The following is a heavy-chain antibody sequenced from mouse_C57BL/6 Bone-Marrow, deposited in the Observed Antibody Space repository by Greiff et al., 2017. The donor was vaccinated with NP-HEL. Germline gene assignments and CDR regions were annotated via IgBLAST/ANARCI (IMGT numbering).Heavy chain of an antibody. D-gene: IGHD1-1*01. Sequence: QVQLQQPGAELVLPGASVKLSCKASGYTFTSYWMHWVKQRPGQGLEWIGEIDPSDSYTTSNQKFKGKSTLTVDKSSSTAYMQLSSLTSEDSAVYYCAREGYYGSSYWFAYWGQGTLVTVSA. V-gene: IGHV1-69*01. CDR2: IDPSDSYT. J-gene: IGHJ3*01. CDR1: GYTFTSYW. CDR3: AREGYYGSSYWFAY.